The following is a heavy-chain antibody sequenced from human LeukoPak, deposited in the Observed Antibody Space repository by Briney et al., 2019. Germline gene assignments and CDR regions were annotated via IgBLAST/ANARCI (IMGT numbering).Heavy chain of an antibody. D-gene: IGHD2-2*01. CDR1: GYSFTSYW. V-gene: IGHV5-51*01. CDR2: IYPGDSDT. J-gene: IGHJ3*02. Sequence: GESLKISCKGSGYSFTSYWIGWVRQMPGKGLEWMGIIYPGDSDTRYSPSFQGQVTISADKSISTAYLQWSSLKASDTAMYYCARPYCSSTSCSYPDAFDIWGQGTMVTVSS. CDR3: ARPYCSSTSCSYPDAFDI.